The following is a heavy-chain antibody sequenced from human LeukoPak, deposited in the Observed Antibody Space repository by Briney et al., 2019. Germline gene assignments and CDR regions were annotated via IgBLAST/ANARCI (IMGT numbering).Heavy chain of an antibody. Sequence: GGSLRLSCAASGFTFSTFSMHWVRQAPGKGLEWVSSISDSSSYIYYADSVKGRFTISRDDANSSLYLQMNSLRVEDTAVYFCARDPQYFFVSSGFDYWGQGSLVAVSS. J-gene: IGHJ4*02. V-gene: IGHV3-21*01. CDR2: ISDSSSYI. CDR3: ARDPQYFFVSSGFDY. CDR1: GFTFSTFS. D-gene: IGHD3-22*01.